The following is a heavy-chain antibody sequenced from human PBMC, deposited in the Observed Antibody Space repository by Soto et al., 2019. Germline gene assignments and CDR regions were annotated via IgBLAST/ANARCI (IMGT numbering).Heavy chain of an antibody. J-gene: IGHJ4*01. D-gene: IGHD6-19*01. CDR2: FDPEDGET. Sequence: DSLKVSCEVSGYTLNELSMHWVRQAPGKGLEWMGGFDPEDGETVYAQKFQGRVTMTEDTSTDTANMELSSLTSEDTAVYYCATGGSAGDFDYCGDVTLVTVS. V-gene: IGHV1-24*01. CDR1: GYTLNELS. CDR3: ATGGSAGDFDY.